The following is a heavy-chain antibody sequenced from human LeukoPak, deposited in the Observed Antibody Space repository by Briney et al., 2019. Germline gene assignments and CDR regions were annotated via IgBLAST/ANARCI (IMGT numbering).Heavy chain of an antibody. J-gene: IGHJ4*02. CDR2: ISGGDGTT. D-gene: IGHD1-26*01. V-gene: IGHV3-23*01. Sequence: GGSLRLSCAASGFTFSNYALNWVRQAPGQGLMWVSSISGGDGTTYYANSVKGRFTISRDNSKNTLYLQMGSLRAEDMAVYYCARDRWQWELRPGTTLDYWGQGTLVTVSS. CDR1: GFTFSNYA. CDR3: ARDRWQWELRPGTTLDY.